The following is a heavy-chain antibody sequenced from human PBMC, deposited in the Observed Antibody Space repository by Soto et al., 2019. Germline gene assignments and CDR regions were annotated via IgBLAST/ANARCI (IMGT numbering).Heavy chain of an antibody. Sequence: SVKVSCKASGYTFTSYGISWVRQAPGQGLEWMGGIIPIFGTANYAQKFQGRVTITRDTSASTAYMELSSLRSEDTAVYYCARQRADTAMVNPYYYYGMDVWGQGTTVTVSS. J-gene: IGHJ6*02. CDR3: ARQRADTAMVNPYYYYGMDV. V-gene: IGHV1-69*05. CDR2: IIPIFGTA. D-gene: IGHD5-18*01. CDR1: GYTFTSYG.